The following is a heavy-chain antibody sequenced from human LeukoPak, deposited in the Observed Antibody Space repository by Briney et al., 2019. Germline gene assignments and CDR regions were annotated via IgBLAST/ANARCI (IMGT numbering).Heavy chain of an antibody. D-gene: IGHD3/OR15-3a*01. V-gene: IGHV3-23*01. CDR2: ISGSGDNT. J-gene: IGHJ2*01. CDR1: GFTFSSYA. Sequence: GGSLRLSCAASGFTFSSYAMSWVRQAPGKGLEWVSSISGSGDNTYYADSVKGRFTISRDNSKSTLYVQMNSLRAEDTAVYYCAKDWTGTKPFDLWGRGTLVTVSS. CDR3: AKDWTGTKPFDL.